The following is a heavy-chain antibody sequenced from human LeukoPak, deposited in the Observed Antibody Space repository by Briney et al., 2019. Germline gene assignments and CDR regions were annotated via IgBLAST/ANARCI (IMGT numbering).Heavy chain of an antibody. CDR1: GFTFSSYG. CDR3: AKDQHPYCSSTSCPHQYFQH. Sequence: GGSLRLSCAASGFTFSSYGMHWVRQAPGKGLEWVAFIHYDGSNKYYADSVKGRFTISRDNSKNTLYLQMNSLRAEDTAVYYCAKDQHPYCSSTSCPHQYFQHWGQGTLVTVSS. D-gene: IGHD2-2*01. CDR2: IHYDGSNK. J-gene: IGHJ1*01. V-gene: IGHV3-30*02.